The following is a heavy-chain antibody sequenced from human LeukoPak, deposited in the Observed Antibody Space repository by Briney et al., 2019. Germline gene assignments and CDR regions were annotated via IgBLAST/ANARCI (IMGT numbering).Heavy chain of an antibody. CDR2: ISSSSSYI. CDR3: ARGVTPNFDY. V-gene: IGHV3-21*01. Sequence: PGGSLRLSCAASGFTFSSYSMSWVRQAPGKGLEWVSSISSSSSYIYYADSVKGRFTISRDNAKNSLYLQMNSLRAEDTAVYYCARGVTPNFDYWGQGTLVTVSS. CDR1: GFTFSSYS. D-gene: IGHD5-18*01. J-gene: IGHJ4*02.